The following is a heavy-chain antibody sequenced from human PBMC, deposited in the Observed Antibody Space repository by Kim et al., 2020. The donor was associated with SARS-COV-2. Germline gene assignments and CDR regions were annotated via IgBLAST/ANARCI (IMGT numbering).Heavy chain of an antibody. D-gene: IGHD3-16*01. Sequence: YSPSLQGQVTISADKSPTTAYLQWSSLKASDTAMYYCARSAGPYDYYFDYWGQGTLVTVSS. J-gene: IGHJ4*02. CDR3: ARSAGPYDYYFDY. V-gene: IGHV5-51*01.